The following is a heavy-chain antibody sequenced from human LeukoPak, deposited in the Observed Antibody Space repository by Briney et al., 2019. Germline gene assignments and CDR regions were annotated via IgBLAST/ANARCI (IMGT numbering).Heavy chain of an antibody. D-gene: IGHD2-2*01. CDR1: GFTFSSYG. J-gene: IGHJ4*02. CDR3: TTTPLYCSSTSCPIDY. CDR2: IKSKTDGGTT. Sequence: PGGSLRLSCAASGFTFSSYGMHWVRQAPGKGLEWVGRIKSKTDGGTTDYAAPVKGRFTISRDDSKNTLYLQMNSLKTEDTAVYYCTTTPLYCSSTSCPIDYWGQGTLVTVSS. V-gene: IGHV3-15*01.